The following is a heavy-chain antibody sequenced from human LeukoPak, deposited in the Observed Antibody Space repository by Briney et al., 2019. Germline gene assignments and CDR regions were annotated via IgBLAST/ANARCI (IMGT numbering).Heavy chain of an antibody. D-gene: IGHD3-16*01. J-gene: IGHJ3*02. Sequence: GSLRLSCAASGFTFSSYGMHRVRQAPGKGLEWIGEIYHSGSTNYNPSLKSRVTISVDRSKNQFSLKLSSVTAADTAIYYCARPGFGGAFDIWGQGTLFTVSS. CDR1: GFTFSSYG. CDR2: IYHSGST. V-gene: IGHV4-4*02. CDR3: ARPGFGGAFDI.